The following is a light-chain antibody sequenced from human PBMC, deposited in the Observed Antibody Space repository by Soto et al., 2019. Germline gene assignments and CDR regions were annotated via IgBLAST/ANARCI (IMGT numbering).Light chain of an antibody. J-gene: IGKJ4*01. Sequence: EIVLTQSPATLSLSPGERATLSCRASQSITSYLAWYQQKPGQAPRLLIYDASNRATGIPARFSGSGSGTDFTLTISSLEPEDFALYYCQQRSNWPLTFGGGTQ. CDR1: QSITSY. CDR3: QQRSNWPLT. V-gene: IGKV3-11*01. CDR2: DAS.